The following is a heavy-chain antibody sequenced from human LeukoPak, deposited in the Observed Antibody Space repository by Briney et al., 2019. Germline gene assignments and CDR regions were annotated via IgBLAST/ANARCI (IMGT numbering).Heavy chain of an antibody. D-gene: IGHD6-25*01. J-gene: IGHJ4*02. Sequence: GGSLRLSCAASALTFNSCGMHWVRQAPGKGLEWVAFIRNDGSNSYYADSVKGRFTISRDNAKNSLYLQMNSLRAEDMALYYCAKSGTPGMDYFDYWGQGTLVTVSS. CDR1: ALTFNSCG. CDR2: IRNDGSNS. CDR3: AKSGTPGMDYFDY. V-gene: IGHV3-30*02.